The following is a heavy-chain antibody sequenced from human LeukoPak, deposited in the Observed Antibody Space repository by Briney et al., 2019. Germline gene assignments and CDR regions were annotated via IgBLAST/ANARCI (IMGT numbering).Heavy chain of an antibody. J-gene: IGHJ3*02. CDR1: GFTFSSDA. V-gene: IGHV3-23*01. D-gene: IGHD1-26*01. CDR2: ISGSGGST. Sequence: GGSLRLSCAASGFTFSSDAMSWVRQAPGKGLEWVSAISGSGGSTYYADPVKGRFTISRDNSKNTLYLQMNSLRAEDTAVYYCAKSSSGSYSAFDIWGQGTMVTVSS. CDR3: AKSSSGSYSAFDI.